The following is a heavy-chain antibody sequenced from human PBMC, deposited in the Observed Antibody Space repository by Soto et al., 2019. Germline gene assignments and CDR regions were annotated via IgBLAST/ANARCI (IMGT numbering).Heavy chain of an antibody. Sequence: GGSLRLSCAASGFTFSSYAMSWVRQAPGKGLEWVSAISGSGGSTYYADSVEGRFTISRDNSKNTLYLQMNSLRAEDTAVYYCEKHDSSGYYLYWGQGTLVTVSS. CDR3: EKHDSSGYYLY. D-gene: IGHD3-22*01. CDR2: ISGSGGST. J-gene: IGHJ4*02. CDR1: GFTFSSYA. V-gene: IGHV3-23*01.